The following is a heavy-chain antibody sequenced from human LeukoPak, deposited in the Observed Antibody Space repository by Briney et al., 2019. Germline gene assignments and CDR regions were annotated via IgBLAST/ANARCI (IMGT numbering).Heavy chain of an antibody. J-gene: IGHJ4*02. CDR1: GFTFNNYG. Sequence: PGGSLRLSCAASGFTFNNYGMHWVRQAPGKGLEWVAVISYDGRNKHYPDSMKGRFTISRDISTDTLWLQMDSLRTEDTAVYYCAKGPLRGTAAAIDYWGQGTLVTVSS. CDR2: ISYDGRNK. D-gene: IGHD2-2*01. CDR3: AKGPLRGTAAAIDY. V-gene: IGHV3-30*18.